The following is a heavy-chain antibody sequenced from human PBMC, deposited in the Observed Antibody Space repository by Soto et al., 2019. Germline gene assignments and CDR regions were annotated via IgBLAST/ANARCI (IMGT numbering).Heavy chain of an antibody. Sequence: QPGGSLRLSCAGSGFTFSSYGIHWVRQAPGKGLEWVALISYDGGDEKYTESVKDRFTISRDDSHNVAYLQMSSLRTEDTAMHYCAKDRYSGTYPTDFDYWGQGSLVTVSS. J-gene: IGHJ4*02. CDR1: GFTFSSYG. CDR2: ISYDGGDE. V-gene: IGHV3-30*18. D-gene: IGHD1-26*01. CDR3: AKDRYSGTYPTDFDY.